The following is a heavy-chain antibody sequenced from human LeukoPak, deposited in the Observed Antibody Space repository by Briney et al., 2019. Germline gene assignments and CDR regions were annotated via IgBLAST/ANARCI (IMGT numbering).Heavy chain of an antibody. J-gene: IGHJ4*02. CDR3: ARGPTLYCDFWSGYYSSYYFDY. CDR1: GYTFTGYY. D-gene: IGHD3-3*01. CDR2: INPNSGGT. V-gene: IGHV1-2*04. Sequence: GASVKVSCKASGYTFTGYYMHWVRQAPGQGLEWMGWINPNSGGTNYAQKFQGWVTMTRDTSISTAYMELSRLRSDDTAVYYCARGPTLYCDFWSGYYSSYYFDYWGQGTLVTVSS.